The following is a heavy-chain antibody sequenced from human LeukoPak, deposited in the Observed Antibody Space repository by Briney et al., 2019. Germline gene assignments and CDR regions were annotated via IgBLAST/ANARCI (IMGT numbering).Heavy chain of an antibody. J-gene: IGHJ4*02. V-gene: IGHV3-23*01. CDR3: SKGNIAASATSLHFDY. D-gene: IGHD6-6*01. CDR1: GFTFSSYG. Sequence: GGSLRLSCAASGFTFSSYGMNWVRQAPGKGLEWVSVINDNGGSTFYADSVKGRFTISRDNSKNTLYLQMSSLRAEDTALYYCSKGNIAASATSLHFDYWGQGTLVTVSS. CDR2: INDNGGST.